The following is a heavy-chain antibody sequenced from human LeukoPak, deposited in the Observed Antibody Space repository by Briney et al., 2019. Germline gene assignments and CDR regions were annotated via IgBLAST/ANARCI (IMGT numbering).Heavy chain of an antibody. J-gene: IGHJ4*02. D-gene: IGHD3-10*01. CDR2: INPNSGGT. CDR1: GYTFTGYY. CDR3: ARAIISAGDH. V-gene: IGHV1-2*02. Sequence: ASVKVSSKASGYTFTGYYMHWVRQAPGQGLEWVGWINPNSGGTNYAQKFQGRVTMTRDTSISTAYMDLSRLTSDDTAVYYCARAIISAGDHWGQGTLVTVSS.